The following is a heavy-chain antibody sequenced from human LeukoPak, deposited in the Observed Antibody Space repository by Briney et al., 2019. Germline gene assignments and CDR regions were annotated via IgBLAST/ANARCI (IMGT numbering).Heavy chain of an antibody. D-gene: IGHD6-13*01. V-gene: IGHV3-7*03. CDR1: GLIFSTYW. CDR2: ITRDGNEK. CDR3: ARGSARIAEDYFDY. J-gene: IGHJ4*02. Sequence: GGSLRLSCEVFGLIFSTYWMTWDRQAPGKGLEWVATITRDGNEKYYVDSVKGRFTISRDNAKDSLCLQMNSLRAEDTAVYYCARGSARIAEDYFDYWGQGTLVTVSS.